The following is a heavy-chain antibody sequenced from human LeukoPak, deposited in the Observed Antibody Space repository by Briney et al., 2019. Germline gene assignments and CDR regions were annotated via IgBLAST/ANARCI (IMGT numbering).Heavy chain of an antibody. D-gene: IGHD2-21*01. CDR1: GGSINSNSYY. V-gene: IGHV4-39*01. CDR3: APRQGRNLVNYLDY. J-gene: IGHJ4*02. CDR2: IYYSGRT. Sequence: SETLSLTCAVSGGSINSNSYYWAWVRQPPGKGLEWIGSIYYSGRTFYNPSLKSRVTISVDTSKNQFSLRLSSVTAADTAVYYCAPRQGRNLVNYLDYWGQGTLVTVSS.